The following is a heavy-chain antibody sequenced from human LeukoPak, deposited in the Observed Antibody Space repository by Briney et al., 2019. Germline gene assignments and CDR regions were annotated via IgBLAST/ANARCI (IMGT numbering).Heavy chain of an antibody. V-gene: IGHV5-51*01. CDR2: IYPGDSDT. CDR3: ARSLGYCSGGSCYSFDY. CDR1: GYSFTSYW. D-gene: IGHD2-15*01. Sequence: GESLKISCKGSGYSFTSYWIGWVRQMPGKGLEWMGIIYPGDSDTRYSPSFQGQVTISADKSFSTAYLQWSSLKASDTAMYYCARSLGYCSGGSCYSFDYWAREPWSPSPQ. J-gene: IGHJ4*02.